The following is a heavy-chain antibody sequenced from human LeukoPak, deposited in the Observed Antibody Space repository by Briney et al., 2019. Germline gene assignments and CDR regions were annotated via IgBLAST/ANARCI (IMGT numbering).Heavy chain of an antibody. J-gene: IGHJ4*02. CDR3: ARDRGYYYDSSGGSVFDY. CDR2: IYYSGST. V-gene: IGHV4-39*07. D-gene: IGHD3-22*01. CDR1: GASITSYY. Sequence: SETLSLTCAVSGASITSYYWGWIRQPPGKGLEWIGSIYYSGSTYYNPSLKSRVTISVDTSKNQFSLKLSSVTAADTAVYYCARDRGYYYDSSGGSVFDYWGQGTLVTVSS.